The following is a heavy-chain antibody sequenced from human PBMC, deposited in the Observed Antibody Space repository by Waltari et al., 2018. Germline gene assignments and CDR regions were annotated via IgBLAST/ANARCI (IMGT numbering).Heavy chain of an antibody. J-gene: IGHJ4*02. CDR1: GFTVGNNF. CDR2: IYSGGDI. CDR3: ARDTGLY. Sequence: EVQLVESGGGLIQTGGSLRLSCAVSGFTVGNNFMSWLRQAPGKGLEWVSLIYSGGDISYADSVKVRFTISRDSSKNTLYLQMNSLRAEDTAMYYCARDTGLYWGRGTLVTVSS. D-gene: IGHD1-1*01. V-gene: IGHV3-53*01.